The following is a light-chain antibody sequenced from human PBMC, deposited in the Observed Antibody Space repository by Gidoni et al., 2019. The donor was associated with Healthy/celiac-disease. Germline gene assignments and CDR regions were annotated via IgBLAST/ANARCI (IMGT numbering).Light chain of an antibody. CDR3: QQSYSTPA. CDR1: QTISNY. J-gene: IGKJ2*01. V-gene: IGKV1-39*01. Sequence: LQMTHSPPSLSASVGDRVTITCRASQTISNYLSWYQQKPGKAPKLMIYAASSLKGGVPSRFSGSGAGTDFTLTISSLQTEDFATYYCQQSYSTPAFGRGTKVELK. CDR2: AAS.